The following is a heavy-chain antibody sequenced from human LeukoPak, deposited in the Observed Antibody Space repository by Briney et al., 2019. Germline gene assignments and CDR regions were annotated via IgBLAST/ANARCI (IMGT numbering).Heavy chain of an antibody. CDR2: ISGSGGST. D-gene: IGHD3-10*01. CDR1: GFTFSSYA. Sequence: PGGSLRLSCAASGFTFSSYAMSWVRQAPGKGLEWVSVISGSGGSTYYADSVKGRFTISRDISKNTLYLQMNSLRAEDTAVYYCAKWTPSYWGYSGTCYYFDYWGQGTLVTVSS. J-gene: IGHJ4*02. V-gene: IGHV3-23*01. CDR3: AKWTPSYWGYSGTCYYFDY.